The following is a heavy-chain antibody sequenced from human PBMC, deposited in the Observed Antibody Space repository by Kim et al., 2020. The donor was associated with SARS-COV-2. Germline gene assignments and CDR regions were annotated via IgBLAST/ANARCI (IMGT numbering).Heavy chain of an antibody. Sequence: TYDAGTVKGRFTISRDNSKNTLYLQMNSLRAEDTAVYYCARDLRYYFDYWGQGTLVTVSS. J-gene: IGHJ4*02. CDR3: ARDLRYYFDY. CDR2: T. V-gene: IGHV3-53*01.